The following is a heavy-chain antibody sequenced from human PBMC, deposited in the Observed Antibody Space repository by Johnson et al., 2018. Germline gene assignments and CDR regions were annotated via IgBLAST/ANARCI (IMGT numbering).Heavy chain of an antibody. V-gene: IGHV3-30*18. J-gene: IGHJ6*02. Sequence: QVQLVESGGGVVQPGRSLRLSCAASGFTFSSYGMHWVRQAPGKGLEGVAVISYDGSNKYSPDSVDGRFTISRDNSKNTLFLQMNSLKGEDTAVDYCAKDIAARPDYYYYGMDVWGQGTTVTVSS. D-gene: IGHD6-6*01. CDR3: AKDIAARPDYYYYGMDV. CDR1: GFTFSSYG. CDR2: ISYDGSNK.